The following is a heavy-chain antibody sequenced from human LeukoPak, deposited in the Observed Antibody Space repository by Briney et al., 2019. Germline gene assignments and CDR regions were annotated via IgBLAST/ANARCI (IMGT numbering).Heavy chain of an antibody. CDR2: IKQDGSEK. CDR1: GFTFSSYW. D-gene: IGHD1-14*01. Sequence: GGSLRLSCAASGFTFSSYWMSWVRQAPGKGLEWVANIKQDGSEKYYVDSVKGRFTISRDNAKNSLYLQMNSLRAEDTAVYYCARPTTNRKNPFYYYYYGMDVWGQGTTVTVSS. J-gene: IGHJ6*02. CDR3: ARPTTNRKNPFYYYYYGMDV. V-gene: IGHV3-7*01.